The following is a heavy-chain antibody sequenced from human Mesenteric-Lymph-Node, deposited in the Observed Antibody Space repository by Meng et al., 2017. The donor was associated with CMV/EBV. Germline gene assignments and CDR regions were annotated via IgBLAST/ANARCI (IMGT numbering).Heavy chain of an antibody. V-gene: IGHV3-20*04. CDR1: GFTFDDYG. D-gene: IGHD1-26*01. CDR3: ASSRATYYYYALDV. CDR2: IHWSGGST. Sequence: GESLKISCAASGFTFDDYGMSWVRQAPGKGLEWVSGIHWSGGSTGYADSVKGRFTISRDNAKNSLYLQMNSLRVEDTALYYCASSRATYYYYALDVWGQGTTVTVSS. J-gene: IGHJ6*02.